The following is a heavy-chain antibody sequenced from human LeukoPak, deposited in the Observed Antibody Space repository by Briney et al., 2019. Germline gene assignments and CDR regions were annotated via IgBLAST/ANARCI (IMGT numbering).Heavy chain of an antibody. J-gene: IGHJ4*02. CDR3: AKGVGYYYDSKVYFDY. CDR2: ISGSGGST. CDR1: GFTFSSYA. D-gene: IGHD3-22*01. Sequence: AGGSLRLSCAASGFTFSSYAMSWVRQAPGKGLEWVSAISGSGGSTYYADSVKGRFTISRDNSKNTLYQQMNSLRAEDTAVYYCAKGVGYYYDSKVYFDYWGQGTLVTVSS. V-gene: IGHV3-23*01.